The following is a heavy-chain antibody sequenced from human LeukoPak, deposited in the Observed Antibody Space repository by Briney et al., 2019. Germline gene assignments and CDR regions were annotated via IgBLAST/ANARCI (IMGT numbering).Heavy chain of an antibody. J-gene: IGHJ4*02. CDR3: TKLAVASADS. V-gene: IGHV3-48*03. CDR1: GFTFSSYE. D-gene: IGHD6-19*01. Sequence: PGGSLRLSCAASGFTFSSYEMNWVRQAPGKGLEWVSYISSSGSTIYYADSVKGRFTISRDNAKNSLYLQMNNLRAGDTGVYYCTKLAVASADSWGQGTLVTVSS. CDR2: ISSSGSTI.